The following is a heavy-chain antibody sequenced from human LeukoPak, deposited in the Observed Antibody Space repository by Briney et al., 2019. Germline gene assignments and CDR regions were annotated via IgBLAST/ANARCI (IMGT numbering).Heavy chain of an antibody. CDR3: ARTYYYDSSGPLDY. CDR2: IWYDGSNK. J-gene: IGHJ4*02. Sequence: GGSLRLSCAASGFTFSSYGMHWVRQAPDKGLEWVAVIWYDGSNKYYADSVKGRFTISRDNSKNTLYLQMNSLRAEDTAVYYCARTYYYDSSGPLDYWGQGTLVTVSS. D-gene: IGHD3-22*01. CDR1: GFTFSSYG. V-gene: IGHV3-33*01.